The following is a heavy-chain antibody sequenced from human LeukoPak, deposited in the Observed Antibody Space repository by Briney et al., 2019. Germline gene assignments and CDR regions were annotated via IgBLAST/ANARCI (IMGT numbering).Heavy chain of an antibody. V-gene: IGHV3-21*01. Sequence: GGSLRLSCAASGFTFSRYSMNWVRQAPGKGLEWVSSISSSSYIYYADSVKGRFTISRDNAKNSLDLQMNSLRAEDTAVYYCARGVRGSYRYEAYYFDYWGQGTLVTVSS. D-gene: IGHD3-16*02. CDR1: GFTFSRYS. CDR2: ISSSSYI. J-gene: IGHJ4*02. CDR3: ARGVRGSYRYEAYYFDY.